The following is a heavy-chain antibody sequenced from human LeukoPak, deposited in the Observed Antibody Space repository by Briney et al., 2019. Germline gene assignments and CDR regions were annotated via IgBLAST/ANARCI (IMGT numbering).Heavy chain of an antibody. Sequence: GGSLRLSYAASGFTFSSYEMNWVRQAPGKGLEWVSNISSSGSTIYYADSVKGRFTISRDNAKNSLYLQMNSLRAEDTAVYYCARDKGGWSSNFDYWGQGTLVTVSS. CDR2: ISSSGSTI. V-gene: IGHV3-48*03. D-gene: IGHD2-2*01. J-gene: IGHJ4*02. CDR3: ARDKGGWSSNFDY. CDR1: GFTFSSYE.